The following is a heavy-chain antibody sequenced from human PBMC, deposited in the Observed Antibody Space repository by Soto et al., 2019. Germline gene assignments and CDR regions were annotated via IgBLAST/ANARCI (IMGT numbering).Heavy chain of an antibody. V-gene: IGHV4-34*01. CDR3: ASGTSYYYYGMDV. CDR1: GGSFSGYY. Sequence: QVQLQQWGAGLLKPSETLSLTCAVYGGSFSGYYWSWIRQPPGKGLEWIGEINHSGSNNYNPSLKSGVTISEDTSKNQFSLKLSSVTAADTAVYYCASGTSYYYYGMDVWGQGTTGTVSS. CDR2: INHSGSN. J-gene: IGHJ6*02.